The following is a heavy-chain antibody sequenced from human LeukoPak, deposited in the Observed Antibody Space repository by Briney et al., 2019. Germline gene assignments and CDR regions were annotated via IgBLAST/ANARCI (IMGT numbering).Heavy chain of an antibody. D-gene: IGHD6-19*01. CDR3: ARDVSYSSGWYVRFDP. Sequence: ASVTVSCKASGGTFSSYAISWVRQAPGQGLEWMGRIIPILGIANYAQKFQGRVTITADKSTSTAYMELSSLRSEDTAVYYCARDVSYSSGWYVRFDPWGQGTLVTVSS. CDR1: GGTFSSYA. V-gene: IGHV1-69*04. CDR2: IIPILGIA. J-gene: IGHJ5*02.